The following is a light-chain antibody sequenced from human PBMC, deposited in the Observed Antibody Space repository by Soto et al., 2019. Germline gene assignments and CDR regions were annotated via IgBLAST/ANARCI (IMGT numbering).Light chain of an antibody. CDR3: QQYDDWPLT. Sequence: EKVMTQSPATLSVSPGERATLSCRASENVKTRLAWYQQKSGQAPMLLIDDAFTSATGIPARFSGSASGTEFNLTISSLQSVDSAVYYCQQYDDWPLTFGGGTKVEIK. CDR2: DAF. V-gene: IGKV3-15*01. J-gene: IGKJ4*01. CDR1: ENVKTR.